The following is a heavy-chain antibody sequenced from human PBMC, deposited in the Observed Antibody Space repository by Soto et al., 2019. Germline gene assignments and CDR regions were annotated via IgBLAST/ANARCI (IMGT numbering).Heavy chain of an antibody. CDR2: INHSGST. D-gene: IGHD3-3*01. Sequence: SETLSLTCAVYGGSFSGYYWSWIRQPPGKGLEWIGEINHSGSTNYNPSLKSRVTISVDTSKNQFSLKLSSVTAADTAVYYCARVPPPLRFFRAAGVYFDYWGQGTLVTVSS. CDR3: ARVPPPLRFFRAAGVYFDY. CDR1: GGSFSGYY. J-gene: IGHJ4*02. V-gene: IGHV4-34*01.